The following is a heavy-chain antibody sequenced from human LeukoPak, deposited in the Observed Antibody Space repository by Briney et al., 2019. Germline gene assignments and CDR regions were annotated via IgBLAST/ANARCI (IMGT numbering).Heavy chain of an antibody. Sequence: ASVKVSCKVSGYTLTELSKHWVRQAPGKGLEWMGGFDPEDGETIYAQKFQGRVTMTEDTSTDTAYMELSSLRSEDTAVYYCATARWQQLLFDYWGKGTLVTVSS. CDR1: GYTLTELS. CDR2: FDPEDGET. J-gene: IGHJ4*02. V-gene: IGHV1-24*01. CDR3: ATARWQQLLFDY. D-gene: IGHD6-13*01.